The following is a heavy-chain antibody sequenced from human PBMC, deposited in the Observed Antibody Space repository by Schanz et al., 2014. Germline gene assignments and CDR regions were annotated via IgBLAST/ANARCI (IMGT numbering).Heavy chain of an antibody. CDR2: ISGSGGST. CDR1: GFTFSSYA. CDR3: ARDHTTESYYSAGPPIDY. D-gene: IGHD1-26*01. J-gene: IGHJ4*02. Sequence: VRLVESGGGLVQPGGSLRLSCAASGFTFSSYAMSWVRQAPGKGLEWVSAISGSGGSTYYADSVKGRFTISRDNSKNTLYLQMNSLRAEDTAVYYCARDHTTESYYSAGPPIDYWGQGTLLTVSS. V-gene: IGHV3-23*04.